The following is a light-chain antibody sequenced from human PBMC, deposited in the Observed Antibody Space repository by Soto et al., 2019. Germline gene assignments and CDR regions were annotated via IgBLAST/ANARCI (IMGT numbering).Light chain of an antibody. V-gene: IGKV3-11*01. CDR1: QNVGNN. CDR3: QQRSRWPRGT. Sequence: VLTQSPATLSLSPGESATLSCRASQNVGNNLAWYQQKSGQAPRLLIYAASDRATGVPARFSGRMSGTDFTLTISSLEPEDFATYFCQQRSRWPRGTFGRGTKPE. CDR2: AAS. J-gene: IGKJ2*02.